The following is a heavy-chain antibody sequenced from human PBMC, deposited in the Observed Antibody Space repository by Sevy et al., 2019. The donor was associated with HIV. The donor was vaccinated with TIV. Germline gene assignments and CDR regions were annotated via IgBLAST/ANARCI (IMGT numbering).Heavy chain of an antibody. CDR3: ITDGPRWFPH. CDR1: GFTFRNAW. J-gene: IGHJ4*02. V-gene: IGHV3-15*01. CDR2: IKSKSDGETT. D-gene: IGHD2-15*01. Sequence: GGSLRLSCAASGFTFRNAWLSWVRQASGKGLEWVGRIKSKSDGETTEYAAPVKGRFSILRDDSRNTLYLQMNSLITEDTALYYCITDGPRWFPHWGQGTLVTVSS.